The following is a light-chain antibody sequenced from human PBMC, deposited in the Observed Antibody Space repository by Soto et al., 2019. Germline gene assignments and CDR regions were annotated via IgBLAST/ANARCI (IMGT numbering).Light chain of an antibody. J-gene: IGLJ2*01. Sequence: SYELTQPPSVSVSPGQTASISCSGDNLGQKYISWYQQKPGQSPVLVIYQDRRRPSGIPERFSASNSGNIATLTISGTQAMDEADYYCQAWDSSKLVFGGGTKVTVL. CDR3: QAWDSSKLV. V-gene: IGLV3-1*01. CDR2: QDR. CDR1: NLGQKY.